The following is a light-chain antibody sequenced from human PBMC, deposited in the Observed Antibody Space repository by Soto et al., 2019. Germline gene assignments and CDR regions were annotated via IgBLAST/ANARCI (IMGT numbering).Light chain of an antibody. CDR2: DAS. V-gene: IGKV3-20*01. J-gene: IGKJ5*01. CDR3: QQYGGSPPIT. Sequence: EIVLTQSPGTLSLSPGERATLSCRASQSVSSSYLAWYQQKPGQAPRLLIYDASSRATGIPDRFNGSGSGTDFTLTISRLEPEDFAVYYCQQYGGSPPITFGLGTRLEIK. CDR1: QSVSSSY.